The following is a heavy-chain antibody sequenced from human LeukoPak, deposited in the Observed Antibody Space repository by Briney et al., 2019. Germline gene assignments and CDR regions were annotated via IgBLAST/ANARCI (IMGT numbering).Heavy chain of an antibody. J-gene: IGHJ5*02. D-gene: IGHD6-13*01. CDR2: IYYSGST. V-gene: IGHV4-31*01. CDR1: GGSISSGGYY. Sequence: SQTLSLTCTVSGGSISSGGYYWSWIRQHPGKGLEWIGYIYYSGSTYYNPSLKSLVTISVDTSKNQFSLKLSSVTAADTAVYYCARDQHSSLDPWGQGTLVTVSS. CDR3: ARDQHSSLDP.